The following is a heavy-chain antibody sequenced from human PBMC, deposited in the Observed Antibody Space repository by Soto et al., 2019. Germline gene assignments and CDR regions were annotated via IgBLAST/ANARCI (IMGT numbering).Heavy chain of an antibody. CDR2: ISGSGSTK. V-gene: IGHV3-11*01. CDR1: GFTFSDYY. D-gene: IGHD2-21*01. CDR3: AKDGLVSGVGRDRYYYGMDV. J-gene: IGHJ6*02. Sequence: PGGSLRLSCAASGFTFSDYYMRWFRQAPGKGLEWVSYISGSGSTKHDADSVKGRFTISRDNSKNTLYLKMNSRRAEDTAVYYCAKDGLVSGVGRDRYYYGMDVWGQGTTVTVSS.